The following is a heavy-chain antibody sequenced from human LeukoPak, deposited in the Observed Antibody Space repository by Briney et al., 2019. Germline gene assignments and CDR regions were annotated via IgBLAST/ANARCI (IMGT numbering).Heavy chain of an antibody. J-gene: IGHJ4*02. CDR3: AIHKADLITMIRGILAF. CDR2: ISYDGSNK. Sequence: AGGSLRLSCAASGFTFSSYAMHWVRQAPGKGLEWVAVISYDGSNKYYADSVKGRFTISRDNSKNTLYLQMNSLRAEDTAVYYCAIHKADLITMIRGILAFWGQGTLVTVSS. D-gene: IGHD3-10*01. CDR1: GFTFSSYA. V-gene: IGHV3-30-3*01.